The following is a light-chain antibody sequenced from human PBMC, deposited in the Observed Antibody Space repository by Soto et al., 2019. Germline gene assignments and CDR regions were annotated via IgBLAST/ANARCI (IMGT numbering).Light chain of an antibody. Sequence: IVMTQSPATLSVSPGERATLSCRASQSVSSNLAWYHQKPGRAPRLLIYGASTRVTGVPARFSGSGSGTEFTLTISILQSEDFADYYCQQYNNWPPWAFGQGTKVEIK. J-gene: IGKJ1*01. CDR1: QSVSSN. CDR3: QQYNNWPPWA. CDR2: GAS. V-gene: IGKV3-15*01.